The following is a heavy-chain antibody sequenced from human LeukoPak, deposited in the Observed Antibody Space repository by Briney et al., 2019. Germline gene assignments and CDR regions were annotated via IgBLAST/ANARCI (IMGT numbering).Heavy chain of an antibody. CDR2: INPNSGGT. J-gene: IGHJ6*02. CDR1: GYTFTGYY. CDR3: AVAQTYSSGWYSQYYYYGIDV. V-gene: IGHV1-2*02. D-gene: IGHD6-19*01. Sequence: ASVKVSCKASGYTFTGYYMHWVRQAPGQGLEWMGWINPNSGGTNYAQKFQGRVTMTRDTSISTAYMELSRLRSDDTAVYYCAVAQTYSSGWYSQYYYYGIDVWGQGTTVTVSS.